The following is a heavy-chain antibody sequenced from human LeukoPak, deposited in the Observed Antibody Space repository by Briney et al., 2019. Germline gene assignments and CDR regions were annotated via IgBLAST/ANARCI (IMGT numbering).Heavy chain of an antibody. CDR2: INHSGST. D-gene: IGHD3-16*01. CDR3: AREGWGHNWFGP. J-gene: IGHJ5*02. V-gene: IGHV4-34*01. Sequence: SSETLSLTCAVYGGSFSGYYWSWIRQPPGKGLEWIGEINHSGSTNYNPSLKSRVTISVDTSKNQFSLRLSSVTAADTAVYYCAREGWGHNWFGPWGQGTLVTVSS. CDR1: GGSFSGYY.